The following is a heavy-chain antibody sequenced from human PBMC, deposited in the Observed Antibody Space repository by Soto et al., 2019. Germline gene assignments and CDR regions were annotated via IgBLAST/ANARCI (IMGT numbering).Heavy chain of an antibody. CDR2: IFTGGST. CDR3: AKDRQSSGWLDAFDI. J-gene: IGHJ3*02. Sequence: EVQLVESGGGLVQPGGSLRLSCAASGFTVSSNYMSWVRQAPGKGLEWVSVIFTGGSTYYADSVKGLFTISRNSSMNTVYLQMDSLRAEDTAVYYCAKDRQSSGWLDAFDIWGQGTMVTVSS. D-gene: IGHD6-19*01. CDR1: GFTVSSNY. V-gene: IGHV3-53*04.